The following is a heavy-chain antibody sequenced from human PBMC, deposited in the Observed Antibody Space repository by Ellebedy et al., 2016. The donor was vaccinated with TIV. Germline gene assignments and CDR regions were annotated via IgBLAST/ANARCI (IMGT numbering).Heavy chain of an antibody. CDR2: IYPYNGDT. V-gene: IGHV1-2*02. J-gene: IGHJ4*02. Sequence: ASVKVSCKASGYTFTAYHIHWVRQAPGQGLEWMGWIYPYNGDTNYAQKFQGRVTMTMDTSISTGYMELSGLKSDDTAVYYCAALPYISTSSAYWGQGTLVTVSS. D-gene: IGHD6-13*01. CDR3: AALPYISTSSAY. CDR1: GYTFTAYH.